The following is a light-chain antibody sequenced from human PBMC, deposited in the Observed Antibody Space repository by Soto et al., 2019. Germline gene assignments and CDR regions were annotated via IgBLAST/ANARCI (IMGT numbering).Light chain of an antibody. CDR1: SSDVGGYNY. Sequence: QSALTQPASVSGSPGQSITISCTGTSSDVGGYNYVSWYQQHPGKAPKFMIYEVSNRPSGVSNRFSGSKSGNTASLTISGLQAEDEADYYCSSYTSSSIWVFGGGTKLTVL. J-gene: IGLJ3*02. CDR2: EVS. V-gene: IGLV2-14*01. CDR3: SSYTSSSIWV.